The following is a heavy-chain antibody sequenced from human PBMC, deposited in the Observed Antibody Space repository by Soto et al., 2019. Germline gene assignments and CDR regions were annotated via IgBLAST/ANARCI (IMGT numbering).Heavy chain of an antibody. CDR1: GFTFSSYA. V-gene: IGHV3-23*01. D-gene: IGHD4-17*01. J-gene: IGHJ3*02. Sequence: LRLSCAASGFTFSSYAMSWVRQAPGKGLEWVSAISGSGGSTYYADSVKGRFTISRDNSKNTLYLQMNSLRAEDTAVYYCAKDRSLTPLRGYAFDIWGQGTMVTV. CDR2: ISGSGGST. CDR3: AKDRSLTPLRGYAFDI.